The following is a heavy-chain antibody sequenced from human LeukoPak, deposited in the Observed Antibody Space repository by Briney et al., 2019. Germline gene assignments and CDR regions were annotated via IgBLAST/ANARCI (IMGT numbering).Heavy chain of an antibody. V-gene: IGHV3-23*01. CDR3: AKPISGGLAVTADWFAP. D-gene: IGHD6-19*01. CDR2: INANSGTR. Sequence: GGSLRLSCEASGFAFSFFAMSWLRQAPGKGLEWVSTINANSGTRSYAASVRGRFTISRDNSKNTLYLQLSTLRADDTAVYYCAKPISGGLAVTADWFAPWGQGTLVVVSS. J-gene: IGHJ5*01. CDR1: GFAFSFFA.